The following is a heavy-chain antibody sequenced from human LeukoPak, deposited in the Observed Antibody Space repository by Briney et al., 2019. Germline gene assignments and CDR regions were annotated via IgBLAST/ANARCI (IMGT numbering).Heavy chain of an antibody. CDR1: GFTFSSYE. CDR2: ISSSGSTI. D-gene: IGHD3-10*01. CDR3: AKDYRITMVRGAIGY. V-gene: IGHV3-48*03. Sequence: GGSLRLSCAASGFTFSSYEMNWVRQAPGKGLEWVSYISSSGSTIYYADSVKGRFTISRDNSKNTLYLQMNSLRAEDTAVYYCAKDYRITMVRGAIGYWGQGTLVTVSS. J-gene: IGHJ4*02.